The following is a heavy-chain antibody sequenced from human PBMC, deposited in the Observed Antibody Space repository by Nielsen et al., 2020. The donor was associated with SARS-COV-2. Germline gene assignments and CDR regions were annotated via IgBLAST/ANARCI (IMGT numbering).Heavy chain of an antibody. CDR3: ARGYYDFWSGYQPNFDY. J-gene: IGHJ4*02. D-gene: IGHD3-3*01. CDR2: IYYSGST. V-gene: IGHV4-30-4*01. CDR1: GGSISSGDYY. Sequence: SETLSLTYTVSGGSISSGDYYWSWIRQPPGKGLEWIGYIYYSGSTYYNPSLKSRVTISVDTSKNQFSLKLSSVTAADTAVYYCARGYYDFWSGYQPNFDYWGQGTLVTVSS.